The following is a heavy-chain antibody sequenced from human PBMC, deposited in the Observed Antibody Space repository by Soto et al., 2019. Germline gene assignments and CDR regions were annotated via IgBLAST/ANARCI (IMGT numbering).Heavy chain of an antibody. V-gene: IGHV3-30-3*01. J-gene: IGHJ2*01. Sequence: QVQLVESGGGVVQPGRSLRLSCAASGFTFSSYAMHWVRQAPGKGLEWVAVISYDGSNKYYADSVKGRFTISRDNSKNTLYLQMNSLRAEDTAVYYCARAKGTVTKNWYFDLWGRGTLVTVSS. D-gene: IGHD4-17*01. CDR2: ISYDGSNK. CDR1: GFTFSSYA. CDR3: ARAKGTVTKNWYFDL.